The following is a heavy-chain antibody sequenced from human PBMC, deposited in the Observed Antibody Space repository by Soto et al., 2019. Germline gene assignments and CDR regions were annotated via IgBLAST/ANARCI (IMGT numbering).Heavy chain of an antibody. J-gene: IGHJ6*02. D-gene: IGHD6-19*01. CDR2: INPNNGGT. V-gene: IGHV1-2*04. CDR1: GYTFTGYY. CDR3: ARDRGGGGWYGGRYYSYGMDV. Sequence: QVQLVQSGAEVKKPGASVKVSCKASGYTFTGYYMHWVRQAPGQGLEWMGWINPNNGGTNFAQKFQGWVTMTRDTSXXAACMELSMLRAGGTAVYCCARDRGGGGWYGGRYYSYGMDVWGQGTTGTVSS.